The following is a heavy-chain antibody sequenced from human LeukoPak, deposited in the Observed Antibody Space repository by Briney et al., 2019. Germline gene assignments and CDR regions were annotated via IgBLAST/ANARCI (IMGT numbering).Heavy chain of an antibody. CDR1: GFTFSSYS. CDR2: ISSSSYI. CDR3: ARDGSIVGASRPTPFDY. Sequence: GGSLRLSCAASGFTFSSYSMNWVRQAPGKGLEWVSSISSSSYIYYADSVKGRFTISRDNAKNSLYLQMNSLRAEDTAVYYCARDGSIVGASRPTPFDYWGQGTLVTVSS. D-gene: IGHD1-26*01. V-gene: IGHV3-21*01. J-gene: IGHJ4*02.